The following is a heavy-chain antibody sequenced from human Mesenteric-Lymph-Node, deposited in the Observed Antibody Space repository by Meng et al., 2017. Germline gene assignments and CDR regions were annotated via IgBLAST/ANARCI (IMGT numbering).Heavy chain of an antibody. V-gene: IGHV4-31*03. Sequence: GHLHAPGPGLVKPSQTLSLTCTVSGGSVSSGGYYWTWIRQHPGKGLEWFGHIYYSGSTFYNPSLKRRVIISIDTSKNQFSLNLRSVTAADTAVYYCARVSSGWDYFDYWGQGTLVTVSS. J-gene: IGHJ4*02. CDR1: GGSVSSGGYY. CDR2: IYYSGST. D-gene: IGHD6-19*01. CDR3: ARVSSGWDYFDY.